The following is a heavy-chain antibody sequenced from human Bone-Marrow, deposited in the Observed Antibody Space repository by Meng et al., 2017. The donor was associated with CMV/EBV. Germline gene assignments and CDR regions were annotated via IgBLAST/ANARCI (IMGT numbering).Heavy chain of an antibody. CDR3: AKDVTFGGVIVLCGMDV. J-gene: IGHJ6*02. D-gene: IGHD3-16*02. V-gene: IGHV3-33*06. CDR2: IWYDGSNK. CDR1: GFTFSSYG. Sequence: GESLKISCAASGFTFSSYGMHWVRQAPGKGLEWVAVIWYDGSNKYYADSVKGRFTISRDNSKYTLYLQMNSLRAEDTAVYYCAKDVTFGGVIVLCGMDVWGQGTTVTVSS.